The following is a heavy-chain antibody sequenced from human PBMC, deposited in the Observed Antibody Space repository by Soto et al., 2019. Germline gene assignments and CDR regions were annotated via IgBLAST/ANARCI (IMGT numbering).Heavy chain of an antibody. J-gene: IGHJ3*01. CDR1: GFSISSGNY. CDR3: ARARWYDAFNV. D-gene: IGHD2-15*01. V-gene: IGHV4-38-2*01. CDR2: VYHGGNT. Sequence: PSETLSLTCAVSGFSISSGNYWGWIRKHPGKGLEWIGSVYHGGNTYYNPSLKSRVSISIDLSKNQFSLKLTSVTAAGTAAYYCARARWYDAFNVWGQGTVVTVSS.